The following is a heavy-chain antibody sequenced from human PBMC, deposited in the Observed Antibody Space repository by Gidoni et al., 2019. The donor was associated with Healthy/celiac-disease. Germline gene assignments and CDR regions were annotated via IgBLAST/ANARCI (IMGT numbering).Heavy chain of an antibody. V-gene: IGHV3-48*03. D-gene: IGHD6-19*01. CDR3: ARVRLAVVHDAFDI. CDR1: GLTFSSYE. Sequence: EVQLVESGGGLVQPGGSLSLSCAASGLTFSSYERNWVRQAPGKGLEWVSYISSSGSTIYYADSVKGRFTISRDNAKNSLYLQMNSLRAEDTAVYYCARVRLAVVHDAFDIWGQGTMVTVSS. CDR2: ISSSGSTI. J-gene: IGHJ3*02.